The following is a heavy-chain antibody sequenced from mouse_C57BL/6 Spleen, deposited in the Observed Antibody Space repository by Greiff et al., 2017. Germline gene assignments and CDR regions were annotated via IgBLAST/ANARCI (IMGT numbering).Heavy chain of an antibody. CDR1: GYPFTSYW. J-gene: IGHJ4*01. Sequence: QFQLQQPGAELVKPGASVKLSCKASGYPFTSYWMHWVKQRPGQGLEWIGMIHPNSGSTNYNEKFKSKATLTVDKSSSTAYMQLSSLTSEDAAVYYCARNYYGNAMDYWGQGTSVTVAS. V-gene: IGHV1-64*01. CDR3: ARNYYGNAMDY. D-gene: IGHD1-1*01. CDR2: IHPNSGST.